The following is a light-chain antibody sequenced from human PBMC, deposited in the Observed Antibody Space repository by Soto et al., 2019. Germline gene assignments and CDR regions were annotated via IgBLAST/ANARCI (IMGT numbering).Light chain of an antibody. CDR3: QQYGTSPPYT. Sequence: EIVLTQSPVTLSLSPGERATLSCRASQSVSSSNLAWYQQKPGQAPRLLIYAASSRATGIPDRFSGSGSGADCTLTISRLEPEDFAVYYCQQYGTSPPYTFGQGTKVEIK. V-gene: IGKV3-20*01. J-gene: IGKJ2*01. CDR2: AAS. CDR1: QSVSSSN.